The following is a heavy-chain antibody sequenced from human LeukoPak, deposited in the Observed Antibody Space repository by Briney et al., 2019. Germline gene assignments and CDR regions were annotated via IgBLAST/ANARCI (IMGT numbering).Heavy chain of an antibody. CDR1: GYSISSGYY. CDR3: ARGVDTAIGVDY. CDR2: IYHSGST. Sequence: SETLSLTCTVSGYSISSGYYWGWIRQPPGKGLERIGSIYHSGSTYYNPSLKSRVTISVDTSKNQFSLKLSSVTAADTAVYYCARGVDTAIGVDYWGQGTLVTVSS. V-gene: IGHV4-38-2*02. D-gene: IGHD5-18*01. J-gene: IGHJ4*02.